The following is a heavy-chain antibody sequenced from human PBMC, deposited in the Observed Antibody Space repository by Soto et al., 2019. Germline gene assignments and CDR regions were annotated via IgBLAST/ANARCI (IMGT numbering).Heavy chain of an antibody. D-gene: IGHD3-22*01. CDR1: GFTFSNAW. J-gene: IGHJ4*02. Sequence: EVQLVESGGGLVKPGGSLRLSCAASGFTFSNAWMNWVRQAPGKGLEWVGRIKSKTDGGTTDYAAPVKGRFTISRDDSKNTLYLQMNSLKTEDTAVYYCTTKDYFDSSGYYNNFDYWGQGTLVTVSS. V-gene: IGHV3-15*07. CDR2: IKSKTDGGTT. CDR3: TTKDYFDSSGYYNNFDY.